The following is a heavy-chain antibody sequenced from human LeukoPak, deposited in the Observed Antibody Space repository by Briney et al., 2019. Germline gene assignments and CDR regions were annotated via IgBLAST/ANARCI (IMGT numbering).Heavy chain of an antibody. D-gene: IGHD2-2*01. CDR1: GGSISSGDYY. CDR2: IYYSGST. Sequence: SQTLSLTCTVSGGSISSGDYYWSWIRQPPGKGLEWIGYIYYSGSTYYKPSVKSRVTISVDTSKNQFSLKLSSVTATDTAVYYCARDQVCSSTSCYFGYYYYMDVWGKGTTVTVSS. CDR3: ARDQVCSSTSCYFGYYYYMDV. J-gene: IGHJ6*03. V-gene: IGHV4-30-4*08.